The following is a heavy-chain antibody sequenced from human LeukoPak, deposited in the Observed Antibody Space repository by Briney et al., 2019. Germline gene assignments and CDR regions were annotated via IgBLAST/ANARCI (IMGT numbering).Heavy chain of an antibody. CDR3: AKGYYYDSSGYYYPSSFGAFDI. Sequence: GGSLRLSCAASGFTFSSYGMHWVRRAPGNGLEWVSVIGGSGGSTYYADSVKGRFTISRDNSKNTLYLQMNSLRAEDTAVYYCAKGYYYDSSGYYYPSSFGAFDIWGQGTMVTVSS. D-gene: IGHD3-22*01. CDR2: IGGSGGST. J-gene: IGHJ3*02. CDR1: GFTFSSYG. V-gene: IGHV3-23*01.